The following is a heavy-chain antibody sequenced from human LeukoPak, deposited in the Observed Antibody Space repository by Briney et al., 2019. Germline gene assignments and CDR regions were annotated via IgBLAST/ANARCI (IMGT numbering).Heavy chain of an antibody. J-gene: IGHJ3*02. Sequence: PSETLSLTCTVSGGSISSYYWSWIRQPPGKGLEWIGYIYYSGSTNYNPSLKSRVTISVDTSKNQFSLKLSSVTAADTAVYYCARHYSDSRVDAFDIWGQGTMVTVSS. D-gene: IGHD3-22*01. CDR2: IYYSGST. CDR3: ARHYSDSRVDAFDI. CDR1: GGSISSYY. V-gene: IGHV4-59*01.